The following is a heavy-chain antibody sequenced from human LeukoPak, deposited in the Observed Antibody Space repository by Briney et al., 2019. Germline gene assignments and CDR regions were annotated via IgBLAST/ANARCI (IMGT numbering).Heavy chain of an antibody. V-gene: IGHV3-30*04. CDR2: ISYDGSKK. J-gene: IGHJ4*02. Sequence: GGSLRLSCAASGFTFSSYAMTWVRQAPGKGLEWVAVISYDGSKKYHADSVKGRFTISRDNPKNTLYLQMDSLRAEDTAVYYCARSSWHDYWGQGTLVTVSS. CDR1: GFTFSSYA. CDR3: ARSSWHDY. D-gene: IGHD6-13*01.